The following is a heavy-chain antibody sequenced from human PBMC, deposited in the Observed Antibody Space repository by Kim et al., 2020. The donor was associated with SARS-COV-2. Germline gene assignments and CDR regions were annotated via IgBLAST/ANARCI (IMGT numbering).Heavy chain of an antibody. CDR2: IYYSGST. J-gene: IGHJ6*02. V-gene: IGHV4-31*03. CDR1: GGSISSGGYY. CDR3: ARATYCSGGSCKEKFYGMDV. Sequence: SETLSLTCTVSGGSISSGGYYWSWIRQHPGKGLEWIGYIYYSGSTYYNPSLKSRVTISVDTSKNQFSLKLSSVTAADTAVYYCARATYCSGGSCKEKFYGMDVWGQGTTVTVSS. D-gene: IGHD2-15*01.